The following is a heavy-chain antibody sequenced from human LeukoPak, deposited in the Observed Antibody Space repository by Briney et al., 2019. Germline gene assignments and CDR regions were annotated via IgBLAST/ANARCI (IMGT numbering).Heavy chain of an antibody. Sequence: GGSLRLSCAASGFTFSSYEMNWVRQAPGRGLEWVSYISSSGSTIYYADSVKGRFTISRDNAKNSLYLQMNSLRAEDTAVYDCATVGSGWEDAFDIWGQGTMVTVSS. J-gene: IGHJ3*02. D-gene: IGHD6-19*01. CDR2: ISSSGSTI. CDR1: GFTFSSYE. CDR3: ATVGSGWEDAFDI. V-gene: IGHV3-48*03.